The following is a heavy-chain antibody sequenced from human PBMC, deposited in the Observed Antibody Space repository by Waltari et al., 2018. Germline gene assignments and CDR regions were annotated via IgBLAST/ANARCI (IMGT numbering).Heavy chain of an antibody. CDR2: TYYRSQWYY. V-gene: IGHV6-1*02. Sequence: QVQLQQSGPRLVKPSQTLSLTFAISGDSVSSNNPAWNWIRQSPSRGLEWLGRTYYRSQWYYDYAVSVKSRITIKPDTSRNQFSLQLNSVGPEDTAVYYCARELENIFDYWGRGTLVSVSS. J-gene: IGHJ4*02. CDR3: ARELENIFDY. CDR1: GDSVSSNNPA.